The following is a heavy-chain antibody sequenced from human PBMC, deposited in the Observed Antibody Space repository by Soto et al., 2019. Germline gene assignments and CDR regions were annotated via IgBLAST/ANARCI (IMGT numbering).Heavy chain of an antibody. D-gene: IGHD3-22*01. J-gene: IGHJ4*02. CDR3: ARESGYYSSWYFDY. Sequence: LSLTCTVSGGSISSGGYYWSWIRQHPGKGLEWIGYIYYSGSTYYNPSLKSRVTISVDTSKNQFSLKLSSVTAADTAVYYCARESGYYSSWYFDYWGQGTLVTVS. V-gene: IGHV4-31*03. CDR2: IYYSGST. CDR1: GGSISSGGYY.